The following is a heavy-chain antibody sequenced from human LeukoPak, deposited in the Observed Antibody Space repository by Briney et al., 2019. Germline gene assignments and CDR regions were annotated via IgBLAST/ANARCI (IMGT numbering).Heavy chain of an antibody. CDR1: TGSIRGYY. Sequence: SETLSLTCIVSTGSIRGYYWSWIRQTPGKGLEWIGYVYYSGTTSYTPSLKSRVTISVDTSKNQFSLKMTSVTAADTALYYCARQADFWRGYYDFWGQGTLVTVSS. J-gene: IGHJ4*02. D-gene: IGHD3-3*01. CDR3: ARQADFWRGYYDF. CDR2: VYYSGTT. V-gene: IGHV4-59*08.